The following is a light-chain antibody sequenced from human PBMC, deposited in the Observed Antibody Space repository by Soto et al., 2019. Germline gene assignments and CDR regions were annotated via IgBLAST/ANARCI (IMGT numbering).Light chain of an antibody. CDR2: DVN. CDR3: SSYAGSNNGV. Sequence: QSALTQPPSASGSPGQSLTISCTGTSTDVGNYNYVSWYQQHPGKAPKLMISDVNRRPSGVPDRFSGSKSGNTASLTVSGLQAEDEADYYCSSYAGSNNGVFGGGIKVTVL. V-gene: IGLV2-8*01. CDR1: STDVGNYNY. J-gene: IGLJ3*02.